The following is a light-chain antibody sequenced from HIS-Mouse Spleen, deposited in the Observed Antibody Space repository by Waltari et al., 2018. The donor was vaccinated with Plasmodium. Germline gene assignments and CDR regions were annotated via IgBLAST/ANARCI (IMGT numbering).Light chain of an antibody. CDR1: HIRSNS. CDR3: QVWDSSSDHRV. Sequence: SYVLPQPPSVSVAPGQTARITCGGNHIRSNSMHWYQQKPGQAPVLVVYDDSDRPSGIPERFSGSNSGNTATLTISRVEAGDEADYYCQVWDSSSDHRVFGGGTKLTVL. V-gene: IGLV3-21*02. CDR2: DDS. J-gene: IGLJ3*02.